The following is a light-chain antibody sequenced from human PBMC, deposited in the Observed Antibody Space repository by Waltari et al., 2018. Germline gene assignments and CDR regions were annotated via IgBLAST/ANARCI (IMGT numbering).Light chain of an antibody. V-gene: IGKV3-20*01. CDR2: DAS. J-gene: IGKJ4*01. Sequence: DIVLTQSPGTLSLSPGERATLSCRATQSVRSIYLAWYQQKPGQPPRLLIYDASNRATGIPDRFSGSGAGTDFTLTISRLEPEDVAVYYCQQYGSSPLTFGGGTKVEIK. CDR3: QQYGSSPLT. CDR1: QSVRSIY.